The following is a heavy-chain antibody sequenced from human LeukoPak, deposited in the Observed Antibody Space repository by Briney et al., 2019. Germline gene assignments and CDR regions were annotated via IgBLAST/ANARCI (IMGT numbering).Heavy chain of an antibody. V-gene: IGHV3-23*01. CDR3: ARHGGYSYGQNWFDH. J-gene: IGHJ5*02. D-gene: IGHD5-18*01. CDR2: ISGSGATT. CDR1: GFTFSSYG. Sequence: GGTLRLSCAASGFTFSSYGMSWVRQAPGKGLEWVSAISGSGATTYYADSVKGRFTILRDNSKNTLYLQMSSLKASDTAMYYCARHGGYSYGQNWFDHWGQGTLVTVSS.